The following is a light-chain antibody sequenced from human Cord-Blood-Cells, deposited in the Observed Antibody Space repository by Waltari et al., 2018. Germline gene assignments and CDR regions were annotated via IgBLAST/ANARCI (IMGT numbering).Light chain of an antibody. V-gene: IGKV1-33*01. CDR3: QQYDNLPFT. CDR2: DAS. CDR1: QDSSNY. J-gene: IGKJ3*01. Sequence: DIQMTQSPSSLSASVGDRVTITCQASQDSSNYLNWYQQKPGKAPKLLIYDASNLETGVPSRVSGSGSGTDFTFTISSLQPEDIATYYCQQYDNLPFTFGPGTKVDIK.